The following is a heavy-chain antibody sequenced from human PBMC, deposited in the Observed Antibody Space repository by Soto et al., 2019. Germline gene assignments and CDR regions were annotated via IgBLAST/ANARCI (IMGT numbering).Heavy chain of an antibody. CDR3: ARLNKPGWFDP. J-gene: IGHJ5*02. V-gene: IGHV4-39*01. CDR2: IYYTGST. CDR1: DGSIISTSYY. Sequence: QLQLQESGPGLVKPPETLSLTCTVSDGSIISTSYYWAWNRQPPGKGLEWIGTIYYTGSTYYNPPLKSRITISVDTPKNQFSLKLSSVTAADTAVYYCARLNKPGWFDPWGQGTLVTVSS.